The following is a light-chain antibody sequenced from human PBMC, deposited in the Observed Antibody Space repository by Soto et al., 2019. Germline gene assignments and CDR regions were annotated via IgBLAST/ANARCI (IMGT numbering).Light chain of an antibody. Sequence: QSVLTQPPSASGTPGQRVTISCSGSTSNIGHNYVCWYQQLPGSTPKLLIQRSDQRPSGVPDRFSGSKSGTSASLTIGGPRSEDEADYYCASWDDSLSGFVFGTGTKLTVL. J-gene: IGLJ1*01. CDR3: ASWDDSLSGFV. CDR2: RSD. CDR1: TSNIGHNY. V-gene: IGLV1-47*01.